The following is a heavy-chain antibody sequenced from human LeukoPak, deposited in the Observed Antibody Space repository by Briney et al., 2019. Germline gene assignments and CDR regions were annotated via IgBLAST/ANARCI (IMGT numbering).Heavy chain of an antibody. CDR3: AASTYYVFWSGYPTSFDY. Sequence: SVKVSCKASGFTFTSSAMQWVRQARGQRLEWIGWIVVGSGNTNYAQKFQERVTITRDMSTSTAYMELSSLRSEDTAVYYCAASTYYVFWSGYPTSFDYWGQGTLVTVSS. CDR2: IVVGSGNT. J-gene: IGHJ4*02. CDR1: GFTFTSSA. V-gene: IGHV1-58*02. D-gene: IGHD3-3*01.